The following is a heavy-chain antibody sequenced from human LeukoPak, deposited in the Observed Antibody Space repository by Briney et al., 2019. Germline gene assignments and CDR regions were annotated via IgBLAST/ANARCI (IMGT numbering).Heavy chain of an antibody. CDR1: GFIFSNYN. CDR2: ISTGGTNI. D-gene: IGHD3-3*01. J-gene: IGHJ4*02. Sequence: GGSLRLSCAASGFIFSNYNMNWVRQAPGKGLEWVSCISTGGTNIYYADSVKGRFTISRDNAKNSLYLQMNSLRAEDTAVYYCARERDDYYFDYWGQGTLVTVSS. V-gene: IGHV3-48*04. CDR3: ARERDDYYFDY.